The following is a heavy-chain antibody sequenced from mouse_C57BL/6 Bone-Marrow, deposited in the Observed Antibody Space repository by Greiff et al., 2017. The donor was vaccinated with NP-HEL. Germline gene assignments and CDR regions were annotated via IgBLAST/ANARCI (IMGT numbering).Heavy chain of an antibody. CDR2: ISNGGGST. D-gene: IGHD1-1*01. CDR3: ARQGHYYGSSPDY. V-gene: IGHV5-12*01. Sequence: EVMLVESGGGLVQPGGSLKLSCAASGFTFSDYYMYWVRQTPEKRLEWVAYISNGGGSTYYPDTVKGRFTISRDNAKNTLYLQMSRLKSEDTAMYYCARQGHYYGSSPDYWGQGTTLTGSS. J-gene: IGHJ2*01. CDR1: GFTFSDYY.